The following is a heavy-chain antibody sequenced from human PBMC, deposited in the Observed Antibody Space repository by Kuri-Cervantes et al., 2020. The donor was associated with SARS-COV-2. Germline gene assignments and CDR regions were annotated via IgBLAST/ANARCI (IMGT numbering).Heavy chain of an antibody. CDR3: AREVRTVGYYYYMDV. CDR2: ISSSSSTI. CDR1: GFIFSSHS. Sequence: GGSLRLSCAASGFIFSSHSMNWVRQAPGKGLEWVSYISSSSSTIYYADSVKGRFTISRDNAKNSLYLQMNSLRAEDTAVYYCAREVRTVGYYYYMDVWGKGTTVTVSS. D-gene: IGHD4-23*01. J-gene: IGHJ6*03. V-gene: IGHV3-48*01.